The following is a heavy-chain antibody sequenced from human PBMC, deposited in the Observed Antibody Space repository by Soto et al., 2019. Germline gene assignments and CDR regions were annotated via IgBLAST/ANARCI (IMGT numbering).Heavy chain of an antibody. CDR1: GFTFTSYA. Sequence: GGSLRLSCAASGFTFTSYAMTWVRQAPGKGLECVSRINEGGDSTNYADSVKGRFTVSRDNSRNMLYLQMNNLRAEDTAVYHCAQGQYANSYYIHWGQGSLVTVSS. V-gene: IGHV3-23*01. CDR2: INEGGDST. J-gene: IGHJ4*02. D-gene: IGHD1-26*01. CDR3: AQGQYANSYYIH.